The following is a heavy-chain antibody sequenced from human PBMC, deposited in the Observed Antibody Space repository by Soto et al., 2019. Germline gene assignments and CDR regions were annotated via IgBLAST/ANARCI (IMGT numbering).Heavy chain of an antibody. J-gene: IGHJ4*02. CDR1: GGSFSGYY. Sequence: QVQLQQWGAGLLKPSETLSLTCAVYGGSFSGYYWSWIRQPPGKGLEWIGEINHSGSTNYNPSRKGLVTISVDTSKNQFSLKLSSVTAADAAVYYCARWGNYYGSGGGYWGQGTLVTVSS. CDR3: ARWGNYYGSGGGY. D-gene: IGHD3-10*01. CDR2: INHSGST. V-gene: IGHV4-34*01.